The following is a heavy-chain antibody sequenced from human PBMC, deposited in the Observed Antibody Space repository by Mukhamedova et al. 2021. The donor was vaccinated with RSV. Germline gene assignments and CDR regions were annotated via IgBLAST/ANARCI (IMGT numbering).Heavy chain of an antibody. V-gene: IGHV1-69*10. CDR3: ARWNDFWSGYKYYFDY. J-gene: IGHJ4*02. D-gene: IGHD3-3*01. CDR2: IIPILGIA. Sequence: GLEWMGGIIPILGIANYAQKFQGRVTITADESTSTAYMELSSLRSEDTAVYYCARWNDFWSGYKYYFDYWGQGTLVTVSS.